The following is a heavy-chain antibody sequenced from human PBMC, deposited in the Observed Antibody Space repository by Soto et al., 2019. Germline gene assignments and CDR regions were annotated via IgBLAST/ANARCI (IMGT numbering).Heavy chain of an antibody. V-gene: IGHV1-18*01. CDR2: ISAYNGNT. CDR1: GYTFTSYG. CDR3: AREGQGDYYDSSGYEPIDY. Sequence: QVQLVQSGAEVKKPGASVKVSCKASGYTFTSYGIIWVRQAPGQGLEGMGWISAYNGNTNYAQKLQGRVTMTTDTSTSTAYMELRSLRSDDTAVYYCAREGQGDYYDSSGYEPIDYWGQGTLVTVSS. D-gene: IGHD3-22*01. J-gene: IGHJ4*02.